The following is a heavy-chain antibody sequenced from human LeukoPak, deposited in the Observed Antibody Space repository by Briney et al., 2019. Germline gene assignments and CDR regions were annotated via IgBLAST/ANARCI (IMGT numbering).Heavy chain of an antibody. V-gene: IGHV3-21*01. CDR1: GFTFSSYS. Sequence: GGSLRLSCAASGFTFSSYSMNWVRRAPGKGLEWVSSISSSSYIYYADSVKGRFTISRDNAKNSLYLQMNSLRAEDTAVYYCARDHRGYYDSSGGFDYWGQGTLVTVSP. CDR2: ISSSSYI. CDR3: ARDHRGYYDSSGGFDY. J-gene: IGHJ4*02. D-gene: IGHD3-22*01.